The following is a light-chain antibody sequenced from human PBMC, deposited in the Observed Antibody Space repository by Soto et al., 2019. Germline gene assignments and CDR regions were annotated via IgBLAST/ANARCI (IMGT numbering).Light chain of an antibody. J-gene: IGKJ3*01. Sequence: DIQMTQSPSSLSASVGERGTISCRASQSINTYLNWFQQKPGKAPKLLIYAASTLPSGVPSRFSGSGSGTDFTLTISSLQREDFATYYCQQSFSGLGTFGPGTKVDMK. CDR3: QQSFSGLGT. CDR1: QSINTY. CDR2: AAS. V-gene: IGKV1-39*01.